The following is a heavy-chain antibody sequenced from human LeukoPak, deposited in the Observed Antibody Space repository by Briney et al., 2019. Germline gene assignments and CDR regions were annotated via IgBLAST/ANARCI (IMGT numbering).Heavy chain of an antibody. CDR2: IWYDGSNK. CDR1: GFTVSDNY. V-gene: IGHV3-33*08. CDR3: AVYNWNDLAFDY. Sequence: GGSLRLSCAASGFTVSDNYMTWVRQAPGKGLEWVAVIWYDGSNKYYADSVKGRFTISRDNSKNTLYLQMNSLRAEDTAVYYCAVYNWNDLAFDYWGQGTLVTVSS. D-gene: IGHD1-1*01. J-gene: IGHJ4*02.